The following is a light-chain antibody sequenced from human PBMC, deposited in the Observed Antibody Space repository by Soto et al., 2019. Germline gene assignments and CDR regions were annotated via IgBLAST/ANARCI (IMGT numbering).Light chain of an antibody. CDR3: CSYAGSYTLV. CDR2: DVT. V-gene: IGLV2-11*01. Sequence: QSALTQPRSVSGSPGQTVTISCTGTSSDVGGYNFVSWYQQHPGKAPKLMMYDVTKRSSGVPDRFSGSKSGNAASLAISGLQAEDEAEYYCCSYAGSYTLVFGGGTKVTVL. J-gene: IGLJ3*02. CDR1: SSDVGGYNF.